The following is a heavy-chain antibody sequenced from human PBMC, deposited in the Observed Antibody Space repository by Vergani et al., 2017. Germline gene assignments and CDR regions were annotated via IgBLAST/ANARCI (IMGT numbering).Heavy chain of an antibody. Sequence: QVQLQESGPGLVKPSETLSLTCTVSVGSISSYYWSWIRQPPGKGLEWIGYIYYSGSTNYNPSLKSRVTISVDTSKNQFSLKLSSVTAADTAVYYCARAGGSIAARVFDYWGQGTLVTVSS. J-gene: IGHJ4*02. D-gene: IGHD6-6*01. V-gene: IGHV4-59*01. CDR3: ARAGGSIAARVFDY. CDR1: VGSISSYY. CDR2: IYYSGST.